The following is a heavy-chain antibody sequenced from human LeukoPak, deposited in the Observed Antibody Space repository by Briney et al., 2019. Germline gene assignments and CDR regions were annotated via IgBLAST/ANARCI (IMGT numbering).Heavy chain of an antibody. CDR3: ARGHYDDY. J-gene: IGHJ4*02. V-gene: IGHV3-7*01. Sequence: PGGSLRLSCVASGFTFSGFWWNWVRQAPGEGLEWVANINEDGSEINYVDSVKGRFIISRDNARNSLYLQMRGLRAEDTAVNYCARGHYDDYRGQGTLVTVSS. CDR2: INEDGSEI. CDR1: GFTFSGFW.